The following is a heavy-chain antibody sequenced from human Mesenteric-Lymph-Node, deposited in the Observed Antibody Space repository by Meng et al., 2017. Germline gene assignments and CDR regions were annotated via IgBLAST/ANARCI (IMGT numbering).Heavy chain of an antibody. J-gene: IGHJ4*02. V-gene: IGHV4-4*02. CDR2: IYHSGST. CDR3: VRVGAYCGGDCYHPR. D-gene: IGHD2-21*02. Sequence: QVPAPGLCLPSGALVLRFAVSGGPLSSRNWWSWVRQPPGKGLEWIGEIYHSGSTNYNPSLKSRVTISVDESKNQFSLRLSSVTAADTAVYYCVRVGAYCGGDCYHPRWGQGTLVTVS. CDR1: GGPLSSRNW.